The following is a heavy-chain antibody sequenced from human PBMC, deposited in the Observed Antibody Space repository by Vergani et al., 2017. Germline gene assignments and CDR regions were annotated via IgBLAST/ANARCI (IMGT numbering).Heavy chain of an antibody. Sequence: QVQLQESGPGPVKPSQTLSLTCTVSGGSIRSGSYYWSWIRQPAGKGLECIGRMYTSGSTNYNPSLKSRVTISVDTSKNQFSLKLSSVTAADTAVYYCARASYDSGWGSYFDYWGQGTLVTVSS. V-gene: IGHV4-61*02. J-gene: IGHJ4*02. D-gene: IGHD3-16*01. CDR3: ARASYDSGWGSYFDY. CDR1: GGSIRSGSYY. CDR2: MYTSGST.